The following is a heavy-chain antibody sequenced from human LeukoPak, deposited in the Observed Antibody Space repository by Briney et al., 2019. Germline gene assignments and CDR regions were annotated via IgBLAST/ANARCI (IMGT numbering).Heavy chain of an antibody. V-gene: IGHV1-69*02. CDR1: GGTFSSYT. CDR2: IIPILGIA. CDR3: ARLYSSGYFDAFDI. Sequence: SVKVSCKASGGTFSSYTISWVRQAPGQGLEWMGRIIPILGIANYAQKFQGRVTITADKSTSTAYMELSSLRSEDTAVYYCARLYSSGYFDAFDIWGQGTMVTVSS. J-gene: IGHJ3*02. D-gene: IGHD3-22*01.